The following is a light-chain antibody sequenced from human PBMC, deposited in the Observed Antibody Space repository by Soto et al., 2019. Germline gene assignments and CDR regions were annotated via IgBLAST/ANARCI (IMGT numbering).Light chain of an antibody. CDR1: QSISSW. CDR2: KAS. V-gene: IGKV1-5*03. Sequence: DIQMTQSPSTVTASVGDGVSSTCRASQSISSWLAWYQQKPGKAPKLLIYKASSLESGVPSRFSGSGSGTEFTLTISILQPDDFATYYCQQYNSYPRTFGQGTKVEIK. J-gene: IGKJ1*01. CDR3: QQYNSYPRT.